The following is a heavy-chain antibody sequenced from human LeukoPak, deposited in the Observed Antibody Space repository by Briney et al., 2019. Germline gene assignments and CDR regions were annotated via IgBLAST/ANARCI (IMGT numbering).Heavy chain of an antibody. V-gene: IGHV3-30*03. D-gene: IGHD3-10*01. CDR3: ARDLSPVVRASPMGY. CDR1: GFTFTSYG. CDR2: ITYDGYYK. J-gene: IGHJ4*02. Sequence: QSGTSLRLSCAASGFTFTSYGMHWGRQAPGKGLEWVALITYDGYYKYYSDSVKGRFTISSDTSKNTLYLQMNSLRDEDTAVYYCARDLSPVVRASPMGYWGQGTLVTVSS.